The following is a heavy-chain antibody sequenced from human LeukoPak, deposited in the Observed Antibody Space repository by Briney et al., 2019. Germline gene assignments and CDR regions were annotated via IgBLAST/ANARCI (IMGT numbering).Heavy chain of an antibody. CDR2: INPNSGGT. V-gene: IGHV1-2*02. J-gene: IGHJ4*02. D-gene: IGHD1-26*01. CDR1: GYTFTGYY. CDR3: ARDLSSRNYFDS. Sequence: ASVKVSCKASGYTFTGYYIHWVRQAPGQGLERMGWINPNSGGTNYAQKFQGRVTMTRDTSITTAYMELSRLRSDDTAVYYCARDLSSRNYFDSWGQGTLVTVSS.